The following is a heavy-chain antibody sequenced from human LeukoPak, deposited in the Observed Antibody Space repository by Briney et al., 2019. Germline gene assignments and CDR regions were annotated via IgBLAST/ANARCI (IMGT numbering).Heavy chain of an antibody. CDR1: GFTFSSYA. D-gene: IGHD6-6*01. CDR3: ARAGIAARGYYYYYMDV. CDR2: ISYEGSNK. Sequence: GGSLRLSCAASGFTFSSYAMHWVRQAPGKGLEWVAVISYEGSNKYYVDSVKGRFTVSRDNSKNTLYLQMNSLRAEDTAVYYCARAGIAARGYYYYYMDVWGKGTTVTVSS. V-gene: IGHV3-30-3*01. J-gene: IGHJ6*03.